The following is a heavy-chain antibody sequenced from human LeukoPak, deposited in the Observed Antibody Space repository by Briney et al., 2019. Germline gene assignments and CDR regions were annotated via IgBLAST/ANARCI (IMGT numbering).Heavy chain of an antibody. Sequence: SVKVSCKASVGTLSSYAISWVRQAPGQGLEWMGRIIPILGIANYAQKFQGRVTITADKSTSTAYMELSSLRSEDTAVYYCARDRGGEEITMVRGVYYYYYGMDVWGQGTTVTVSS. J-gene: IGHJ6*02. V-gene: IGHV1-69*04. CDR3: ARDRGGEEITMVRGVYYYYYGMDV. D-gene: IGHD3-10*01. CDR1: VGTLSSYA. CDR2: IIPILGIA.